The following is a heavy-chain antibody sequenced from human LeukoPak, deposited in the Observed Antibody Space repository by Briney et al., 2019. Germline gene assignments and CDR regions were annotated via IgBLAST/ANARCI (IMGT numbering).Heavy chain of an antibody. J-gene: IGHJ4*02. Sequence: GGSLRLSCAASGFTFSNAWMSWVRQAPGKGLEWVANIKQDGSEKYYVDSVKGRFTISRDNAMNSLYLQMNSLRAEDTAVYYCAREVRGWGQGTLVTVSS. CDR2: IKQDGSEK. CDR3: AREVRG. CDR1: GFTFSNAW. V-gene: IGHV3-7*01.